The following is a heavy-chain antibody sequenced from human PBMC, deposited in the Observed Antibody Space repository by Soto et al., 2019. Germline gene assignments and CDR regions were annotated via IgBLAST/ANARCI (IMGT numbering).Heavy chain of an antibody. D-gene: IGHD6-13*01. CDR3: ARHRSRSSWYGINY. J-gene: IGHJ4*02. Sequence: SETLSLTCTVSGGSISSSSYYWGWIRQPPGKGLEWIGSIYYSGSTYYNPSLKSRVTISVDTSKNQFSLKLSSVTAADTAVYYCARHRSRSSWYGINYWGQGTLVTVSS. V-gene: IGHV4-39*01. CDR2: IYYSGST. CDR1: GGSISSSSYY.